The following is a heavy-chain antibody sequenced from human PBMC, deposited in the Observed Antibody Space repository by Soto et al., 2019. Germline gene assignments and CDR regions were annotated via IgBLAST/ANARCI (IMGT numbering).Heavy chain of an antibody. J-gene: IGHJ4*02. D-gene: IGHD5-12*01. CDR1: GGYITSDSYY. CDR2: IYFSGST. V-gene: IGHV4-39*01. Sequence: SETLSLTCTVSGGYITSDSYYWAWIRQPPGKGLEWIGSIYFSGSTYYNSALKSRLAISIDMSKNQFSLNLSSVADADTAVYNCARHLSESGYDLNYWGQGTPVTVSS. CDR3: ARHLSESGYDLNY.